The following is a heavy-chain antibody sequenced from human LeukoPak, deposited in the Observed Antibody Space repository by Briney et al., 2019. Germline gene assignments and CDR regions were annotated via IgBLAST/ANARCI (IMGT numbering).Heavy chain of an antibody. J-gene: IGHJ4*02. CDR2: IYHSGST. D-gene: IGHD6-13*01. CDR1: GGSISSSNW. Sequence: KTSGTLSLTCAVSGGSISSSNWWSWVRQPPGKGLEWIGEIYHSGSTNYNPSLKSRVTISVDKSKNQFSLNLSSVTAADTAVYYCARAVPGGQQLDYWGQGTLVTVSS. V-gene: IGHV4-4*02. CDR3: ARAVPGGQQLDY.